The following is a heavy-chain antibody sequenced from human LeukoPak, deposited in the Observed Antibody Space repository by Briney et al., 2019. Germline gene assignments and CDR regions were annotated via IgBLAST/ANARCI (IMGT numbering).Heavy chain of an antibody. CDR2: ISWNSGNI. Sequence: GRSLRLSCAASGFTFADYLMYWVRQAPGKGLEWVSTISWNSGNIGCADSVKGRFTISRDNAKNSLYLQMNSLRAEDTGFYYCFGVPDYWGQGTLVTVSS. CDR3: FGVPDY. V-gene: IGHV3-9*01. J-gene: IGHJ4*02. D-gene: IGHD3-10*01. CDR1: GFTFADYL.